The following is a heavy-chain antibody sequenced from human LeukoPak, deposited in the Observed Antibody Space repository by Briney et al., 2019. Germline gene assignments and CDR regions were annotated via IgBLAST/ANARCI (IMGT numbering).Heavy chain of an antibody. Sequence: SETLSLTCAVYGGSFSGYYWSWIRQPPGKGLEWIGEINRSGSTNYNPSLKSRVTISVDTSKNQFSLKLSSVTAADTAVYYCARARGFWSGYYYYYYYYMDVWGKGTTVTVSS. J-gene: IGHJ6*03. D-gene: IGHD3-3*01. CDR3: ARARGFWSGYYYYYYYYMDV. V-gene: IGHV4-34*01. CDR1: GGSFSGYY. CDR2: INRSGST.